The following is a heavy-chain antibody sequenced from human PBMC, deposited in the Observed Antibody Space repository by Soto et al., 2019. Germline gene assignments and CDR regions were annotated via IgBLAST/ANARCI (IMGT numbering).Heavy chain of an antibody. J-gene: IGHJ6*02. CDR3: VAGDPYYAMGV. V-gene: IGHV3-30-3*01. CDR2: ISYDGSNK. CDR1: GITISNYF. Sequence: QVQLVESVGGVVQPGRSLRVSCAASGITISNYFMYWVSQAPGKGLEWVAAISYDGSNKHYSDSVKGRFTISRDNSKNKLCLQMNSLRDEDTAVYYCVAGDPYYAMGVWGQGTTVAVSS.